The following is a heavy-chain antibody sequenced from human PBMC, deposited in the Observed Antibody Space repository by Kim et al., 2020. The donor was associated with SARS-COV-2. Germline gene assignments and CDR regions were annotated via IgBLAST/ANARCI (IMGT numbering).Heavy chain of an antibody. CDR1: GFTFSSYA. CDR3: AKDGYSGYDLRGQVSGDAFDI. J-gene: IGHJ3*02. V-gene: IGHV3-23*01. CDR2: ISGSGGST. D-gene: IGHD5-12*01. Sequence: GGSLRLSCAASGFTFSSYAMSWVRQAPGKGLEWVSAISGSGGSTYYADSVKGRFTISRDNSKNTLYLQMNSLRAEDTAVYYCAKDGYSGYDLRGQVSGDAFDIWGQGTMVTVSS.